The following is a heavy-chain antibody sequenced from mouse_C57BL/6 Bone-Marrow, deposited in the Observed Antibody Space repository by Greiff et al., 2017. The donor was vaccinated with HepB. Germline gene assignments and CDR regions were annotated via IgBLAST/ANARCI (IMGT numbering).Heavy chain of an antibody. CDR3: ARHGGLRRPFAY. CDR1: GFTFSSYG. CDR2: ISSGGSYT. Sequence: EVKLVESGGDLVKPGGSLKLSCAASGFTFSSYGMSWVRQTPDKRLEWVATISSGGSYTYYPDSVKGRFTISRDNAKNTRYLQMSSLTSEDTAMYYCARHGGLRRPFAYWGQGTLVTVSA. V-gene: IGHV5-6*01. D-gene: IGHD2-4*01. J-gene: IGHJ3*01.